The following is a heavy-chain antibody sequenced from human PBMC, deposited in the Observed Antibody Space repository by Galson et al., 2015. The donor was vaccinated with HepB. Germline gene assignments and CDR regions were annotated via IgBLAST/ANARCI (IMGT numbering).Heavy chain of an antibody. V-gene: IGHV1-46*01. CDR1: GVTFSSYA. Sequence: SVKVSCKASGVTFSSYAISWVRQAPGQGLEWMGIINPSGGSTSYAQKFQGRVTMTRDTSTSTVYMELSSLRSEDTAVYYCASPINYDSSGDHSWGLDYWGQGTLVTVSS. D-gene: IGHD3-22*01. CDR3: ASPINYDSSGDHSWGLDY. J-gene: IGHJ4*02. CDR2: INPSGGST.